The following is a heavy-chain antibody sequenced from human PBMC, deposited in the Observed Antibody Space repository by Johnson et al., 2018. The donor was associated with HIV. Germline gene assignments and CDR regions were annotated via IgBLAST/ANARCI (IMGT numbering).Heavy chain of an antibody. CDR1: GFTFSSYW. V-gene: IGHV3-15*01. Sequence: VQLVESGGGLVQPGGSLRLSCAASGFTFSSYWMHWVRQAPGKGLEWVGRIKRKIDGGTTDYAAPVKGRFTISRDDSKNTLYLQMNSLRAEDTAVYYCAKDLSSSSLWGQGTMVTVSS. CDR2: IKRKIDGGTT. CDR3: AKDLSSSSL. J-gene: IGHJ3*01. D-gene: IGHD6-6*01.